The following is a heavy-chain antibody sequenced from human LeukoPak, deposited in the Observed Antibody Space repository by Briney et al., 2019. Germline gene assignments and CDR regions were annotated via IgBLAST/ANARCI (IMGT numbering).Heavy chain of an antibody. CDR3: ARISIEAAAGTAWFDP. D-gene: IGHD6-13*01. J-gene: IGHJ5*02. CDR1: GGSISSGDYY. Sequence: SETLSLTCTVSGGSISSGDYYWSWIRQPPGKGLEWIGYIYYSGTTYYSPSLKSRVTISVDTSKNQFSLKLSSVTAADTAVYYCARISIEAAAGTAWFDPWGQGTLVTVSS. CDR2: IYYSGTT. V-gene: IGHV4-30-4*01.